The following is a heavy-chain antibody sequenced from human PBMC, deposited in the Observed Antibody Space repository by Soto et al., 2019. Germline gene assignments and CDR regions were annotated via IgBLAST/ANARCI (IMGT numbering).Heavy chain of an antibody. D-gene: IGHD6-19*01. V-gene: IGHV3-15*01. Sequence: GGSLRLSCAASGFTFSNAWMSWVRQAPGKGLEWVGRIKSKTDGGTTDYAAPVKGRFTISRDDSKNTLYLQMDSLKTEDTAVYYCTTVPKTPSSGWYIGPEQEIDYRGQGTLVTVSS. CDR3: TTVPKTPSSGWYIGPEQEIDY. CDR2: IKSKTDGGTT. CDR1: GFTFSNAW. J-gene: IGHJ4*02.